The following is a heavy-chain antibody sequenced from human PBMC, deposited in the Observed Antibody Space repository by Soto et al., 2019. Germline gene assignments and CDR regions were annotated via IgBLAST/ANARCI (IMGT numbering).Heavy chain of an antibody. J-gene: IGHJ4*02. CDR2: MYYTGST. Sequence: LETLSLTCTVSGGSISSYCLSWIRQPPGKGLEWIGYMYYTGSTNYNPSLKSRVTISVDTPKNQFSLKLSSVTASYTAVHYCARDLSLDYWGQGTLVTVSS. V-gene: IGHV4-59*01. CDR1: GGSISSYC. CDR3: ARDLSLDY.